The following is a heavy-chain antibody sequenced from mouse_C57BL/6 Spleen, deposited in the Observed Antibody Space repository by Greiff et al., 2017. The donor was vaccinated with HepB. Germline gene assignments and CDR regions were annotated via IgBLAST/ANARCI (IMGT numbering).Heavy chain of an antibody. J-gene: IGHJ1*03. CDR2: IDPSDSET. Sequence: VQLQESGAELVRPGSSVKLSCKASGYTFTSYWMHWVKQRPIQGLEWIGNIDPSDSETHYNQKFKDKATLTVDKSSSTAYMQLSSLTSEDSAVYYCARHGSSGYFDVWGTGTTVTVSS. CDR1: GYTFTSYW. CDR3: ARHGSSGYFDV. V-gene: IGHV1-52*01. D-gene: IGHD1-1*01.